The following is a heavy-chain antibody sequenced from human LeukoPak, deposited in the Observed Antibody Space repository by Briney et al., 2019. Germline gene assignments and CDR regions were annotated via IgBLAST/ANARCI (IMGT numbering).Heavy chain of an antibody. CDR1: GFTFSSYT. CDR3: ARAAENYGGRFDS. J-gene: IGHJ4*02. Sequence: GGSLRLSCAASGFTFSSYTMNWVRQAPGKGLEWVSSISTSSIYIYYTDSLKGRFTISRDNARNSLYLQMNSLRAEDTAVYYCARAAENYGGRFDSWGQGTLVTVSS. V-gene: IGHV3-21*01. CDR2: ISTSSIYI. D-gene: IGHD3-16*01.